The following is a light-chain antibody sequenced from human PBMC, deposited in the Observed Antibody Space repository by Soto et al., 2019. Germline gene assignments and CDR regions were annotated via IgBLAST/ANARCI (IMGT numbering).Light chain of an antibody. Sequence: DIQMTQSPSTLSASVGDRVTITCRASQSISSSLAWYQQKRGKAPKLLIYDASSLESGVPSRFSGSGSGTGFTLTISSLQPDDFATYYCQQYNTYLTFGQGTKVDI. CDR2: DAS. CDR3: QQYNTYLT. V-gene: IGKV1-5*01. CDR1: QSISSS. J-gene: IGKJ1*01.